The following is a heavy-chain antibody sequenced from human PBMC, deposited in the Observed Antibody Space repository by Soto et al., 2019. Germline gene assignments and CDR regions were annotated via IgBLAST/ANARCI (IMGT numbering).Heavy chain of an antibody. CDR1: GFSLNNDVMG. J-gene: IGHJ4*02. CDR3: ARMIIGSGDY. V-gene: IGHV2-26*01. CDR2: IFSTDEV. D-gene: IGHD6-25*01. Sequence: QVTLKESGTVVVKPTDTLTLTCTFSGFSLNNDVMGVSWPYQPPGKALEGLAHIFSTDEVSYSTPLKTRPTISKDNSKSQVVLVMTNRDPVDTATYYCARMIIGSGDYWGQGILVTVSS.